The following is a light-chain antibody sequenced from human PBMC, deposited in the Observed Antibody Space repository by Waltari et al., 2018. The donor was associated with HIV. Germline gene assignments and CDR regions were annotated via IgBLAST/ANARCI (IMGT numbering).Light chain of an antibody. V-gene: IGLV3-25*03. Sequence: SYELTQPPSVSVSPGQTARITCSGDALPQHYAYWYQQKPGQAPVLVIYKDSERPSGIPERFSGSSSGTTVTLTISGVQAEDEADYYCQSADSSGTPWVFGGGTKLTVL. CDR1: ALPQHY. CDR2: KDS. CDR3: QSADSSGTPWV. J-gene: IGLJ3*02.